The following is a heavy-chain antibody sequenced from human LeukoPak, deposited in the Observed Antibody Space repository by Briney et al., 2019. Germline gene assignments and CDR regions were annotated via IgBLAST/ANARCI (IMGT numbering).Heavy chain of an antibody. Sequence: SGGSLRLSCAASGFTFSNYGMHWVRQAPGKGLEWVAFIRYDGSNRYYADSVKGRFTISRDNAKNSLYLQMNSLRAEDTAVYYCARATITYYYDSSGYSYHFDYWGQGTPVTVSS. D-gene: IGHD3-22*01. J-gene: IGHJ4*02. CDR1: GFTFSNYG. CDR2: IRYDGSNR. CDR3: ARATITYYYDSSGYSYHFDY. V-gene: IGHV3-30*02.